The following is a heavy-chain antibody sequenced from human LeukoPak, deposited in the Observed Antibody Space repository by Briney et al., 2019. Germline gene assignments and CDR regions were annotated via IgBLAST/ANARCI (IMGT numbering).Heavy chain of an antibody. CDR3: AGPAPWENSNEDAFDI. V-gene: IGHV4-39*01. CDR2: IYYSGST. J-gene: IGHJ3*02. CDR1: GGSISSSSYY. Sequence: SETLSLTCTVSGGSISSSSYYWGWIRQPPGKGLEWIGSIYYSGSTYYNPSLKSRVTISVDTSKNQFSLKLSSVTAADTAVYYCAGPAPWENSNEDAFDIWGQGTMVTVSS. D-gene: IGHD1-1*01.